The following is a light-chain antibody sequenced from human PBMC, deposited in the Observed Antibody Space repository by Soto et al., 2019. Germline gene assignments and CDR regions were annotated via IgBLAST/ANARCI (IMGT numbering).Light chain of an antibody. CDR3: QQYGSSPPWT. CDR1: QSVSSSY. Sequence: EIVLTQSPGTLSLSPGERATLSCRASQSVSSSYLAWYQQKPGQAPRLLIYGASSRATGIPDRLSGSGSGTDFTLTISRLEPEDFALYYCQQYGSSPPWTFGQGTKVEIK. J-gene: IGKJ1*01. CDR2: GAS. V-gene: IGKV3-20*01.